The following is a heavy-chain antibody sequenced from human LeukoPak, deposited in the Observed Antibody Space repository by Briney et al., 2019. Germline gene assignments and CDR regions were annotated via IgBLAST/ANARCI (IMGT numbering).Heavy chain of an antibody. V-gene: IGHV4-59*08. Sequence: SEALSLTCTVSGGSISNYYWSWIRQSPGKGPEWMAYIHYSGSTNYNPSLKSRVTISLDTSKNQFSLKLSSVTAADTAVYYCARTMTTVTRNWFDPWGQGTLVTVSS. CDR2: IHYSGST. CDR1: GGSISNYY. D-gene: IGHD4-17*01. J-gene: IGHJ5*02. CDR3: ARTMTTVTRNWFDP.